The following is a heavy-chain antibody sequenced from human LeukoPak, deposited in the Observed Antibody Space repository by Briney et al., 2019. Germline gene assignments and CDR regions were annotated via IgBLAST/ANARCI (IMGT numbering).Heavy chain of an antibody. V-gene: IGHV4-39*01. D-gene: IGHD5-18*01. CDR2: IYYSKNT. Sequence: SETLSLTCTVSGGSISSSSAYWGWIRQPPGKGLEWIGSIYYSKNTYYNPSLKSRVTISADTSKNQFSMTLGSVSATDTAVYYCVSPRGFSYGYFDYWGQGTLVTVSS. CDR1: GGSISSSSAY. J-gene: IGHJ4*02. CDR3: VSPRGFSYGYFDY.